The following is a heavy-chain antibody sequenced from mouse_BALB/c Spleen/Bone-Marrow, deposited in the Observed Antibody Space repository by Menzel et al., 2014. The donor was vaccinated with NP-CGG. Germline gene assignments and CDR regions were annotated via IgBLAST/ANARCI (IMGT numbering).Heavy chain of an antibody. J-gene: IGHJ2*01. V-gene: IGHV5-6-5*01. D-gene: IGHD2-4*01. Sequence: EVKLEESGGGLVKPGGSLKLSCAASGFTFSNFAMPWVRQTPDKRLEWVASISSGGSAYYPDSVKGRLSISRDNARDILFLQMSSLRSEDTAMYYCARGYDYDFDYWGQGTTLTVSS. CDR1: GFTFSNFA. CDR2: ISSGGSA. CDR3: ARGYDYDFDY.